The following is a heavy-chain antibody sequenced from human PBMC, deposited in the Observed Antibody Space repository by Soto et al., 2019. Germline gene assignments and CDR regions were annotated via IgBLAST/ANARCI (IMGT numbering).Heavy chain of an antibody. D-gene: IGHD5-12*01. V-gene: IGHV4-61*01. CDR3: ARVIVATTTNHYYYGMDV. J-gene: IGHJ6*02. CDR2: IYYSGST. CDR1: GGSVSSGSYY. Sequence: SETLSLTCTVSGGSVSSGSYYWSWIRQPPGKGLGWIGYIYYSGSTNYNPSLKSRVTISVDTSKNQFSLKLSSVTAADTAVYYCARVIVATTTNHYYYGMDVWGQGTTVTVSS.